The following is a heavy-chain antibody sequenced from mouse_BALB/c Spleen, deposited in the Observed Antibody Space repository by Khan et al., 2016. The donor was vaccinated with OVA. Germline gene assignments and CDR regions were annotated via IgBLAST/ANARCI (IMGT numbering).Heavy chain of an antibody. J-gene: IGHJ2*01. V-gene: IGHV3-1*02. CDR2: MHFSGRT. D-gene: IGHD2-4*01. CDR1: GFSITSDYS. Sequence: EVQLQESGPDLVEPSQSLSLTCTVTGFSITSDYSWHWIRQFPGNKLEWLGYMHFSGRTNYNPSLQSRLPFTRDSSRNQFFLQLNSVTTEDSATYYCSICDYDGSDHWGQGTTLTVSA. CDR3: SICDYDGSDH.